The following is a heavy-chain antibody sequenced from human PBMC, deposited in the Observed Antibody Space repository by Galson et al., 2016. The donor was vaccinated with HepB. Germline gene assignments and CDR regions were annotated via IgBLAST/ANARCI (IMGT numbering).Heavy chain of an antibody. CDR3: ANRQRGTTFDY. D-gene: IGHD1-14*01. J-gene: IGHJ4*02. CDR2: IYGDDDK. CDR1: GFSLTSGVVG. V-gene: IGHV2-5*02. Sequence: PALVKPTQTLTLTCNFSGFSLTSGVVGVGWLRQPPGKALEWLALIYGDDDKTFSPSLRSRVTITKDTSKNQVVLRLNNVDPLDTATYFCANRQRGTTFDYWGQGILVAVSS.